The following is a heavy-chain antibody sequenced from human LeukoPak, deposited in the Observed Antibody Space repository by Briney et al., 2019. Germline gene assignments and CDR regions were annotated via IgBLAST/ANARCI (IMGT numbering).Heavy chain of an antibody. J-gene: IGHJ4*02. V-gene: IGHV3-23*01. Sequence: GGSLRLSCAASGFTFSSYAMSWVRQAPGKGLEWVSAISGSGGSTYYADSVKGRFTISRDNSKNTLYLQMNSLRAEDTAVYYCAKDCGVRRAWSSLKCYFDYWGQGTLVTVSS. CDR1: GFTFSSYA. CDR2: ISGSGGST. D-gene: IGHD3-3*01. CDR3: AKDCGVRRAWSSLKCYFDY.